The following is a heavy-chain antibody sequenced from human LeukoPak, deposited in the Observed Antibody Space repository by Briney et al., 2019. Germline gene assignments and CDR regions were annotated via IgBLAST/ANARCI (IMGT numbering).Heavy chain of an antibody. V-gene: IGHV4-59*01. CDR2: IYYSGST. CDR3: PSREDFWALDY. D-gene: IGHD3-3*01. J-gene: IGHJ4*02. Sequence: SETLSLTCIVSVGSMARYYCLSIRQPPGKGLEWIGYIYYSGSTNYNPSLKSRVTISVDTSKNQFSLKLSSVTAADTAVYYSPSREDFWALDYWGQGTLVTVSS. CDR1: VGSMARYY.